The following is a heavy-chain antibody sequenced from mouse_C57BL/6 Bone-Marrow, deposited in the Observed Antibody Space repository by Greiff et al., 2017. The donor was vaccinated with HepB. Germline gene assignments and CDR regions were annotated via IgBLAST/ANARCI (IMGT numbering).Heavy chain of an antibody. Sequence: VQLQQSGPELVKPGASVKISCKASGYTFTDYYMNWVKQSHGKSLEWIGDINPNNGGTSYNQKFKGKATLTVDKSSSTAYMELRSLTSEDSAVYYCARLPGYGSSYLYYYAMDYWGQGTSVTVSS. CDR2: INPNNGGT. CDR3: ARLPGYGSSYLYYYAMDY. V-gene: IGHV1-26*01. J-gene: IGHJ4*01. CDR1: GYTFTDYY. D-gene: IGHD1-1*01.